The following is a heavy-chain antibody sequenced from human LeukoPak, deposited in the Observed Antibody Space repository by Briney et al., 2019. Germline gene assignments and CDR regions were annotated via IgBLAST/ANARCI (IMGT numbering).Heavy chain of an antibody. CDR3: ARDGDGSGSTPSFDY. Sequence: GGSLRLSCAASGFTFSSYSMNWVRQAPGKGLEWVSSISSSSSYRYYADSVKGRFTISRDNAKNSLYLQMNSLRAENTAVYYCARDGDGSGSTPSFDYWGQGTLVTVSS. CDR1: GFTFSSYS. J-gene: IGHJ4*02. V-gene: IGHV3-21*06. D-gene: IGHD3-10*01. CDR2: ISSSSSYR.